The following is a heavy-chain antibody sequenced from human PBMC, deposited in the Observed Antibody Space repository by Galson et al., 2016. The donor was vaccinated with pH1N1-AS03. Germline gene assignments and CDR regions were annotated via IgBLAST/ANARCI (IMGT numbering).Heavy chain of an antibody. Sequence: ATLSLPCTVSGGSISSYYWSWIRQPPGKGLEWIGYIFYSGSTFYNPPLKSRVTISVDTSKNKFSLKLRSVTAADTAVYYCARLDSSGWYSVDYWGQGNMVIVSS. CDR2: IFYSGST. D-gene: IGHD6-19*01. CDR1: GGSISSYY. J-gene: IGHJ4*02. V-gene: IGHV4-59*08. CDR3: ARLDSSGWYSVDY.